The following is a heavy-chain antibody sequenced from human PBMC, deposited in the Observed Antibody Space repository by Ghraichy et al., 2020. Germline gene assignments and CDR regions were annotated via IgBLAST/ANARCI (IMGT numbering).Heavy chain of an antibody. V-gene: IGHV1-18*01. CDR3: ARDAAARHDPEWFSGYGMDV. J-gene: IGHJ6*02. D-gene: IGHD6-6*01. CDR2: ISAYNGNT. CDR1: GYTFTSYG. Sequence: VKVSCKASGYTFTSYGISWVRQAPGQGLEWMGWISAYNGNTNYAQKLQGRVTMTTDTSTSTAYMELRSLRSDDTAVYYCARDAAARHDPEWFSGYGMDVWGQGTTVTVSS.